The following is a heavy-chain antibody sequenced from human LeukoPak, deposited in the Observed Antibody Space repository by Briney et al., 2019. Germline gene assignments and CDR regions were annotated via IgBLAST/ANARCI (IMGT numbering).Heavy chain of an antibody. CDR3: ARERAVAGRGDVDY. Sequence: PGGSLRLSCAASGFTFSSYWMRWVRQAPGKGLEWVANIKQDGSEKYYVDSVKGRFTISRDNAKNSLYLQMNSLRAEDTAVYYCARERAVAGRGDVDYWGQGTLVTVSS. CDR2: IKQDGSEK. CDR1: GFTFSSYW. J-gene: IGHJ4*02. D-gene: IGHD6-13*01. V-gene: IGHV3-7*04.